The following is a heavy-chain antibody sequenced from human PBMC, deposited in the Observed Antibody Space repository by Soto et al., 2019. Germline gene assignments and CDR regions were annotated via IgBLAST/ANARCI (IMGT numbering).Heavy chain of an antibody. D-gene: IGHD4-17*01. J-gene: IGHJ4*02. V-gene: IGHV3-20*01. Sequence: EVYLVESGGGVVRPGGSLRLSCAASGFGFDEYGMSWVRQDPGKVLEWVSGINRHGDSTSYADSVKGRFTISRDNAKNSLYLQMNGLRAEDTAFYDCARDHRWGYEYGDYGDSWGQGTLVTVSS. CDR2: INRHGDST. CDR3: ARDHRWGYEYGDYGDS. CDR1: GFGFDEYG.